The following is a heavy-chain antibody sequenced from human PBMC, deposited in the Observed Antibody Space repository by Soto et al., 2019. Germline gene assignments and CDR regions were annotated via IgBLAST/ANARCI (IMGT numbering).Heavy chain of an antibody. CDR1: GYTFTSYG. V-gene: IGHV1-18*01. D-gene: IGHD6-13*01. J-gene: IGHJ6*02. CDR3: ARLSWSSSWYGMDV. Sequence: ASVKVSCKASGYTFTSYGISWVRQAPGQGLEWMGWISAYNGNTNYAQKLQGRVTMTTDTSTSTAYMELRSLRSDDTAVYYCARLSWSSSWYGMDVWGQGTTVTVSS. CDR2: ISAYNGNT.